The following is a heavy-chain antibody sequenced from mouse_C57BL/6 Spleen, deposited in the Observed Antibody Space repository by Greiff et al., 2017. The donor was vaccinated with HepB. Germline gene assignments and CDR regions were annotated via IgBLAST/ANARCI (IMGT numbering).Heavy chain of an antibody. Sequence: QVQLQQPGAELVRPGSSVKLSCKASGYTFTSYWMEWVKQRPGQGLEWIGNIYPSDSETHYNQKFKDKATLTVDKSSSTAYMQLSSLTSEDSAVYYCARNYGSSYWYFDVWGTGTTVTVSS. D-gene: IGHD1-1*01. CDR3: ARNYGSSYWYFDV. CDR1: GYTFTSYW. V-gene: IGHV1-61*01. CDR2: IYPSDSET. J-gene: IGHJ1*03.